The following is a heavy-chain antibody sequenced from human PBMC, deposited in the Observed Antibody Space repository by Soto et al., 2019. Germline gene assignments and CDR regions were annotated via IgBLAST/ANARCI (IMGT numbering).Heavy chain of an antibody. Sequence: GGSLRLSCAASGFTFSSYDMHWVRQATGKGLEWVSAIGTAGDTYYPGSVKGRFTISRENAKNSLYLQMNSLRAGDTAVYYCARESLMVRGSGYYMDVWGNGTTVTVSS. CDR2: IGTAGDT. CDR1: GFTFSSYD. V-gene: IGHV3-13*01. J-gene: IGHJ6*03. CDR3: ARESLMVRGSGYYMDV. D-gene: IGHD3-10*01.